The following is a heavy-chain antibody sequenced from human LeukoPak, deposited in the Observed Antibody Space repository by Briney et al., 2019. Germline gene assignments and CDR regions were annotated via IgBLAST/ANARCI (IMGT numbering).Heavy chain of an antibody. V-gene: IGHV1-2*02. CDR1: GYTFTGYY. CDR2: INPNSGGT. Sequence: ASVKVSCKASGYTFTGYYMHWVRQASGQGLEWMGWINPNSGGTNYAQKFQGRVTMTRDTSISTAYMELSRLRSDDTAVYYCARYPSVGATSPFDYWGQGTLVTVSS. J-gene: IGHJ4*02. D-gene: IGHD1-26*01. CDR3: ARYPSVGATSPFDY.